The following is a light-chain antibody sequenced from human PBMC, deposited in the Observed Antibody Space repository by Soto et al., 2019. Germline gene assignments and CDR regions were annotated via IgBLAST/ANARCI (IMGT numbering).Light chain of an antibody. CDR1: QDILNY. Sequence: DIQMTQSPSSLSASVGDRVTITCRASQDILNYLAWFQQKPGKAPKSLIYGASSLHSGVPSRFSGSGFGTDFSLTISSLQPEDFATYYCQQYASNVATFGQGTKLEIK. V-gene: IGKV1-16*01. CDR3: QQYASNVAT. CDR2: GAS. J-gene: IGKJ2*01.